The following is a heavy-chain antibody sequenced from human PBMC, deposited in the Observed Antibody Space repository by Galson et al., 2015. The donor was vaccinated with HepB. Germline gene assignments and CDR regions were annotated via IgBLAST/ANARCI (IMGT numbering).Heavy chain of an antibody. Sequence: SLRLSCAASGFTFSNAWMSWVRQAPGKGLEWVGRIKSKTDGGTTDYAAPVKGRFTISRDDSKNTLYLQMNSLKTEDTAVYYCTTGQGGSGSKGPRGFDYWGQGTLVTVSS. J-gene: IGHJ4*02. CDR1: GFTFSNAW. CDR3: TTGQGGSGSKGPRGFDY. V-gene: IGHV3-15*01. CDR2: IKSKTDGGTT. D-gene: IGHD3-10*01.